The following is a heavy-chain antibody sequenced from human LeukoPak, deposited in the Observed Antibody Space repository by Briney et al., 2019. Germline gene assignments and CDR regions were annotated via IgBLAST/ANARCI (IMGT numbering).Heavy chain of an antibody. CDR2: IYYSGST. CDR3: AREVGGDFDALDY. CDR1: GGSISSYY. V-gene: IGHV4-59*01. J-gene: IGHJ4*02. D-gene: IGHD4-17*01. Sequence: SETLSLTCTVSGGSISSYYWSWIRQPPGKGLEWIGNIYYSGSTNYNPSLKSRVTISVDTSKNQFSLKLSSVTAADTAVYYCAREVGGDFDALDYWGQGTLVTVSS.